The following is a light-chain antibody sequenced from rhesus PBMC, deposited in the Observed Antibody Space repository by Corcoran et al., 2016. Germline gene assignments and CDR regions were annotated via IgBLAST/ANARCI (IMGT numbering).Light chain of an antibody. J-gene: IGKJ2*01. Sequence: DIQMTQSPSALSASVGDRVTISCRASQNIYSNLAWYQQKPGKAPKCLIFASSSLQPGFPSRFRGSGSGTDFTLTISSLHPEDSSAYYCQHYYDNPYSFGQGTKVEIK. V-gene: IGKV1S12*01. CDR1: QNIYSN. CDR3: QHYYDNPYS. CDR2: ASS.